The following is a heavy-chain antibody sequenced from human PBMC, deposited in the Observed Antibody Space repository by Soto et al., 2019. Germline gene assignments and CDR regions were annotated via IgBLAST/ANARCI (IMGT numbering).Heavy chain of an antibody. CDR2: INHSGST. CDR3: ARVGGDIVVVPAANLRFDP. J-gene: IGHJ5*02. Sequence: SETLSLTCAVYGGSFSGYYWSWIRQPPGKGLEWIGYINHSGSTNYNPSLKSRVTISVDTSKNQFSLKLSSVTAADTAVYYCARVGGDIVVVPAANLRFDPWGQGTLVTVSS. V-gene: IGHV4-34*01. CDR1: GGSFSGYY. D-gene: IGHD2-2*01.